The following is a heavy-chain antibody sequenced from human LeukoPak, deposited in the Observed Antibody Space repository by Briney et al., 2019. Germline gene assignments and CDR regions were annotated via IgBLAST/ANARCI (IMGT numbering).Heavy chain of an antibody. V-gene: IGHV4-59*01. J-gene: IGHJ4*02. CDR1: GGSISSNY. CDR3: ASSNGVLARFDY. CDR2: IYYSGST. Sequence: SETLSLTCTVSGGSISSNYWSWIRQPPGKGLEWIGYIYYSGSTNYNPSLKSRVTISVDTSKNQFSLKLSSVTAADTAVYYCASSNGVLARFDYWGQGTLVTVTS. D-gene: IGHD2-8*01.